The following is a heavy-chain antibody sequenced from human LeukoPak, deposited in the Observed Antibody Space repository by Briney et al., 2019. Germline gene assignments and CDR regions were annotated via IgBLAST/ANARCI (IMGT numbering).Heavy chain of an antibody. CDR3: ARDFFHSGASRPFDY. Sequence: PGGSLRLSCVASGFPFSSYWMTWVRQAPGKGLEWVANIKQDGSKKSYVDSVKGRFTISRDNAKNSLYLQMNSLRAEDTAIYYCARDFFHSGASRPFDYWGQGTLVTVSS. V-gene: IGHV3-7*01. D-gene: IGHD2-15*01. CDR2: IKQDGSKK. CDR1: GFPFSSYW. J-gene: IGHJ4*02.